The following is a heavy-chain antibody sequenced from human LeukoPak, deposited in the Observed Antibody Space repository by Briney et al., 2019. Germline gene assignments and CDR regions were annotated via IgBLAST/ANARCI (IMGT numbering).Heavy chain of an antibody. Sequence: SETLSLTCTVSGASISSNSYYWSWIRQPPGKGLEWIGEINHSGSTNYNPSLKSRVTISVDTSKNQFSLKLSSVTAADTAVYYCARHIGVGHYYYYYYMDVWGKGTTVTISS. J-gene: IGHJ6*03. D-gene: IGHD3-10*01. CDR3: ARHIGVGHYYYYYYMDV. CDR2: INHSGST. V-gene: IGHV4-39*01. CDR1: GASISSNSYY.